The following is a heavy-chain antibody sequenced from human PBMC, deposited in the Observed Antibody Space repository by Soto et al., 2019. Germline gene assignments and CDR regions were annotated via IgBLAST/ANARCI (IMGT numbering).Heavy chain of an antibody. J-gene: IGHJ4*02. D-gene: IGHD3-16*01. CDR2: ISYDGNTK. Sequence: QVQLVESGGGVVQPGRSLRLSCVASGFTFSTFGMHWVRQAPGKGPEWVAAISYDGNTKWYADSVKGRFTFSRDNSENTLYLQMDGLRVEDTAVYYCAKALWGQQLGETFDYWGQGTLVTVSS. CDR3: AKALWGQQLGETFDY. CDR1: GFTFSTFG. V-gene: IGHV3-30*18.